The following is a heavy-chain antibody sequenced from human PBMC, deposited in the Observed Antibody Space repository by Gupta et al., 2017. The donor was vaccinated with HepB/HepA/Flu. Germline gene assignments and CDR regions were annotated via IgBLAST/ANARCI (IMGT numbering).Heavy chain of an antibody. V-gene: IGHV3-21*02. CDR2: ISSSGRHI. D-gene: IGHD3-9*01. CDR3: ARDLSDITLLRAGMDI. J-gene: IGHJ6*03. Sequence: EVQLVESGGGLVTPGGSMRLSCAVSGLTVGSYLMTWVRQLPAKWLEWLSSISSSGRHISYAYPMRGRFTISRDNAKNSLYLQMSSLRAEDTAVYYCARDLSDITLLRAGMDIWGEGTTVPVSS. CDR1: GLTVGSYL.